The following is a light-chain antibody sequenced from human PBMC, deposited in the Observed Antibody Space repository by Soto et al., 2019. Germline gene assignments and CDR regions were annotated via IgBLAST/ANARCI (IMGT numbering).Light chain of an antibody. CDR1: RSNIGNNA. CDR3: ATWDDSLNARGV. V-gene: IGLV1-44*01. J-gene: IGLJ3*02. CDR2: NNN. Sequence: QSVLTQTPSASGTPGQTVTISCSGSRSNIGNNAVSWYQQFPGTAPKLLTNNNNQRPSGVPDRFSGSKSGTSASLAISGLQYEDEADYYCATWDDSLNARGVFGGGTKLTVL.